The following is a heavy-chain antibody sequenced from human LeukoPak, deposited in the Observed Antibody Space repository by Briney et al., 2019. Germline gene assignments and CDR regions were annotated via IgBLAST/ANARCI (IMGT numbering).Heavy chain of an antibody. D-gene: IGHD3-10*01. CDR2: IYTSGST. V-gene: IGHV4-61*02. CDR3: ARAHYGSGSYSPLYFDY. CDR1: GGSISSGSYY. Sequence: PSETLSLTCTVSGGSISSGSYYWRWIRQPAGKGLEWIGRIYTSGSTNYNPSLKSRVTISVDTSKNQFSLKLSSVTAADTAVYYCARAHYGSGSYSPLYFDYWGQGTLVTVSS. J-gene: IGHJ4*02.